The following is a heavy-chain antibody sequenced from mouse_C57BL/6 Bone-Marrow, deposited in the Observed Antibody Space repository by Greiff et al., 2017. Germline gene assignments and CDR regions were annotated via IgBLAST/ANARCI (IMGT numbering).Heavy chain of an antibody. V-gene: IGHV1-9*01. CDR1: GYTFTGYW. CDR2: ILPGSGST. CDR3: ARLYDGYYTDAMDY. J-gene: IGHJ4*01. Sequence: VQLVESGAELMKPGASVKLSCKATGYTFTGYWIEWVKQRPGHGLEWIGEILPGSGSTNYNGKFKGKATFTADTSSNTAYMQLSSLTTEDSAIYYCARLYDGYYTDAMDYWGQGTSVTVSS. D-gene: IGHD2-3*01.